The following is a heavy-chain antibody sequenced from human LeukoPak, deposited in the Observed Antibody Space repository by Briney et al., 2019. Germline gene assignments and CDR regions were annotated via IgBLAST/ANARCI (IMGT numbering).Heavy chain of an antibody. J-gene: IGHJ4*02. CDR2: IYYSGSA. D-gene: IGHD6-19*01. V-gene: IGHV4-39*01. Sequence: SETLSLTCTVSGCSISSSSYYWGWIRQPPGKGLEWIGSIYYSGSAYHNPSLKSRVTISVDTSKNQVSLKLSSVTAADTAVYYCAKTTVAAHEAFDYRGQATLVTVPS. CDR3: AKTTVAAHEAFDY. CDR1: GCSISSSSYY.